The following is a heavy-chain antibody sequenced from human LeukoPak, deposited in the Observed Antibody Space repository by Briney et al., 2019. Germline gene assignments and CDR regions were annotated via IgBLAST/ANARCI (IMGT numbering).Heavy chain of an antibody. Sequence: GASVKVSCKASGYIFINYAINWGRQAPGQRPEWIGWINAGNGNTKYSQKFQGRVTITRDTSASTAYMELSSLTSEDTGNCARGPRAAADDYWGQGTLVTVSS. D-gene: IGHD6-13*01. CDR2: INAGNGNT. CDR1: GYIFINYA. V-gene: IGHV1-3*01. J-gene: IGHJ4*02. CDR3: ARGPRAAADDY.